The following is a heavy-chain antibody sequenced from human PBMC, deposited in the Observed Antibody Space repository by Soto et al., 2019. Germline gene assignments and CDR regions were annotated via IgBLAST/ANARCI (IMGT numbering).Heavy chain of an antibody. CDR2: ISYSGST. J-gene: IGHJ6*02. CDR1: GGSISSYY. CDR3: AREAGSNYYYLYALDV. Sequence: PSETLSLTCTVSGGSISSYYWSWIRQPPGKGLEWIGYISYSGSTNYNPSLKSRVTISVDTSTNQFSLKLSSVTASDTAVYYCAREAGSNYYYLYALDVWGQGTTVTVSS. D-gene: IGHD4-4*01. V-gene: IGHV4-59*01.